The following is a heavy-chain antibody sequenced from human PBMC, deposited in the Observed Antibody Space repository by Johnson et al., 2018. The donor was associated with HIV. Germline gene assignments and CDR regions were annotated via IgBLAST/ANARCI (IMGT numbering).Heavy chain of an antibody. D-gene: IGHD3-16*01. CDR1: GFTFSSYA. Sequence: QVQLVESGGGLVQPGGSLRLSSAASGFTFSSYAMHWVRQAPGKGLEWVAVISYDGSNKYYADSVKGRFTISRDSSKSTIYLQMNSLKREDTAVYFCAKPPSMGSDAFDIWGQGTLVTVCS. CDR2: ISYDGSNK. J-gene: IGHJ3*02. CDR3: AKPPSMGSDAFDI. V-gene: IGHV3-30*18.